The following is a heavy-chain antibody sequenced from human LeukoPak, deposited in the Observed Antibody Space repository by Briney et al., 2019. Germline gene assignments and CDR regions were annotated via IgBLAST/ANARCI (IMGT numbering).Heavy chain of an antibody. Sequence: ASVKVSCKASGYTFTSYDINWVRQATGQGLEWMGWTNPNSGNTGYAQKFQGRVTMTRNTSISTAYMELSSLRSEDTAVYYCASVPSSWYPQGNDGHHDYWGQGTLVTVSS. V-gene: IGHV1-8*01. CDR3: ASVPSSWYPQGNDGHHDY. CDR2: TNPNSGNT. CDR1: GYTFTSYD. D-gene: IGHD6-13*01. J-gene: IGHJ4*02.